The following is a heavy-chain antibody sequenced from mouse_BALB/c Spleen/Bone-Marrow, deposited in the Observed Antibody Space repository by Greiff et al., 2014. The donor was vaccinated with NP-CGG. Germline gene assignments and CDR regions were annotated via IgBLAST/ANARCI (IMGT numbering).Heavy chain of an antibody. CDR2: ISSGSSTI. CDR1: GFTFSSFG. Sequence: EVQREESGGGLVQPGGSRKLSCAASGFTFSSFGMHWVRQAPEKGLEWVAYISSGSSTIYYADTVMGRFTISRDNPKNTLFLQMTSLRSEATAMYYCARAGSSSGYFDYWGQGTTLTVSS. D-gene: IGHD1-1*01. CDR3: ARAGSSSGYFDY. J-gene: IGHJ2*01. V-gene: IGHV5-17*02.